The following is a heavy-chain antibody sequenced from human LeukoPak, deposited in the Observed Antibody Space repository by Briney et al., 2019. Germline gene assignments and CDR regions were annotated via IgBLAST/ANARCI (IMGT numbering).Heavy chain of an antibody. CDR2: IKQDGSEK. J-gene: IGHJ4*02. D-gene: IGHD3-10*01. V-gene: IGHV3-7*03. CDR3: AKDRGRFGELVPF. Sequence: GGSLRLSCAASGFTFSSYWMSWVRQAPGKGLEWVANIKQDGSEKYYVDSVKGRFTISRDNAKNSLYLQMNSLRAEDTAVYYCAKDRGRFGELVPFWGQGTLVTVSS. CDR1: GFTFSSYW.